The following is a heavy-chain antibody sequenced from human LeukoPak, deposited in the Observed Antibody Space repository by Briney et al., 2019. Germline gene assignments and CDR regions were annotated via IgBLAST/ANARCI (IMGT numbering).Heavy chain of an antibody. CDR3: ARRGNSGYSLDY. CDR2: IYSGGST. D-gene: IGHD3-22*01. CDR1: GFTVSNSY. J-gene: IGHJ4*02. V-gene: IGHV3-53*01. Sequence: PGGSLSLSCAASGFTVSNSYMSWVRQAPGKGLEWVSVIYSGGSTYYADSVKGRFTISRGNSKNTLYLQMNSLRAEDTAMYYCARRGNSGYSLDYWGQGTLVTVSS.